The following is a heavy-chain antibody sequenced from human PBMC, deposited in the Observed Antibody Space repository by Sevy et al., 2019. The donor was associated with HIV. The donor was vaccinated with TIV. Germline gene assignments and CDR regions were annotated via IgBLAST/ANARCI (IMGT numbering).Heavy chain of an antibody. Sequence: GGSLRLSCSASGFTVSSNYMSWVRQAPGKGLEWVSILYSGGSTYYADSVKGRFTISRVNSQNTLYLQMNSLRADDTAVYYCATAMYAKRLQHWGQGTLVTVSS. J-gene: IGHJ1*01. V-gene: IGHV3-53*01. CDR2: LYSGGST. CDR3: ATAMYAKRLQH. CDR1: GFTVSSNY. D-gene: IGHD2-8*01.